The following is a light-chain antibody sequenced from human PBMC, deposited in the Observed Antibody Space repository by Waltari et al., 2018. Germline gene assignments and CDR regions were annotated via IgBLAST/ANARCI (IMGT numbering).Light chain of an antibody. Sequence: NSLLTQPHSVSESPGKTVTISCTRTSDSIASNYVQWYQQRPGSAPTTVIFEDNQRPSGVPDRFSASIDTSSNSASLPISGLKTEDEALYYCQSYDSDEGVVFGGGTKLTVL. CDR2: EDN. V-gene: IGLV6-57*03. CDR3: QSYDSDEGVV. J-gene: IGLJ2*01. CDR1: SDSIASNY.